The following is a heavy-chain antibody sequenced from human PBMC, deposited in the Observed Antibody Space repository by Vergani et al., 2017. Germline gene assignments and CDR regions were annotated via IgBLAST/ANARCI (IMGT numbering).Heavy chain of an antibody. J-gene: IGHJ2*01. CDR3: PVGFTGITIFGVVIWYFDL. V-gene: IGHV4-61*10. Sequence: QVQLQESGPGLVKPSETLSLTCTVSGGSVSSGSYYWSWIRQPAGKGLEWIGYIYYSGSTNYNPSLKSRVTISVDTSKNQFSLKLSSVTAADPAVYYCPVGFTGITIFGVVIWYFDLWGRGTLVTVSS. CDR2: IYYSGST. CDR1: GGSVSSGSYY. D-gene: IGHD3-3*01.